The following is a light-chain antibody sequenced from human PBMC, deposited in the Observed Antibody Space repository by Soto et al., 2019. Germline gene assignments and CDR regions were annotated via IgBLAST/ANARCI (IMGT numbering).Light chain of an antibody. CDR1: QSISSW. Sequence: DIQMTQSPSTLSASVGDRVTITCRASQSISSWLAWYQQKPGKAPKLLIYKASSLESGVPSRFSGSGSGTEFTLTISSLQPDDFATYYCQQYNSYSTRTFGQGTKVDI. V-gene: IGKV1-5*03. J-gene: IGKJ1*01. CDR2: KAS. CDR3: QQYNSYSTRT.